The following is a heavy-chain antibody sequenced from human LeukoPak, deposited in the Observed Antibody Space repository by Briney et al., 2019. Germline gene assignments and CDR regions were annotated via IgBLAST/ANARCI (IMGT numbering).Heavy chain of an antibody. CDR3: ARCMAAGMTFDY. D-gene: IGHD6-13*01. Sequence: SVKVSCKASGGTFSGYAISWVRQAPGQGLEWMGGIIPIFGTANYAQKFQGRVTVTADESTSTAYMELSSLRSEDTAVYYCARCMAAGMTFDYWGQGTLVTVSS. CDR1: GGTFSGYA. J-gene: IGHJ4*02. CDR2: IIPIFGTA. V-gene: IGHV1-69*01.